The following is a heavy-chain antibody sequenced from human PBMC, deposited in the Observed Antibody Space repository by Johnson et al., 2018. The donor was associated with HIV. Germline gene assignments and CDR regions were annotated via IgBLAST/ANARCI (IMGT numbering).Heavy chain of an antibody. CDR1: GFTFDDYA. Sequence: VQLVESGGGLVQPGRSLRLSCAASGFTFDDYAMHWVRQAPGKGLEWVSGISWNSGSIGYADSVKGRFTIPRDNAKNSLYLQMTSLRAGDTALYYCAKAAGSRARVDAFDIWGKGTMVTVSS. D-gene: IGHD1-26*01. CDR3: AKAAGSRARVDAFDI. V-gene: IGHV3-9*01. CDR2: ISWNSGSI. J-gene: IGHJ3*02.